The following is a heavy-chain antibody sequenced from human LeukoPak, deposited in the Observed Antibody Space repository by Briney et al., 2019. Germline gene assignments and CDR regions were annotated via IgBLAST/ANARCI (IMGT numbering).Heavy chain of an antibody. CDR3: ARERVLRV. CDR2: TSGSGSYT. V-gene: IGHV3-11*05. CDR1: GFTLSDYY. Sequence: GGSLRLSCVASGFTLSDYYMTWIRQAPGKGLEWVAYTSGSGSYTNYAASVKGRFTVSRDNAKNSVYLQMSSLRAEDTAVYYCARERVLRVWGQGTLVTVSS. J-gene: IGHJ4*02. D-gene: IGHD3-10*02.